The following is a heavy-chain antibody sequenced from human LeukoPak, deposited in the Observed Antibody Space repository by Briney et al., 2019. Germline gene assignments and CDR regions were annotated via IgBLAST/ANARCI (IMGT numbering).Heavy chain of an antibody. J-gene: IGHJ6*03. CDR1: GFTVSSNY. Sequence: GGSLRLSCAASGFTVSSNYMSWVRQAPGKGLEWVSVIYSGGSTYYADSAKGRFTISRDNSKNTLYLQMNSLRAEDTAVYYCAKDLLVFNDYYYYMDVWGKGTTVTVSS. V-gene: IGHV3-53*01. CDR2: IYSGGST. CDR3: AKDLLVFNDYYYYMDV. D-gene: IGHD1-26*01.